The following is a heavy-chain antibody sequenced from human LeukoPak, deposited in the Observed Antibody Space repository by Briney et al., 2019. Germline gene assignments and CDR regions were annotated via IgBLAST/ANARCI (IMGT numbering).Heavy chain of an antibody. J-gene: IGHJ5*02. CDR1: GYTFTSYD. D-gene: IGHD3-10*01. V-gene: IGHV1-8*01. CDR3: ARVRTYYGLFDP. CDR2: MNPNSGNT. Sequence: ASVKVSCKASGYTFTSYDINWVRQATGQGLEWMGWMNPNSGNTGYAQKFQGRVTMTKNTSISTAYMELSSLRSEDTAVYYCARVRTYYGLFDPWGQGTLVTVSS.